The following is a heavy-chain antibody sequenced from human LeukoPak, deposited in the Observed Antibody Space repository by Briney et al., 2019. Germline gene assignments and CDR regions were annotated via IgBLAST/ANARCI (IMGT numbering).Heavy chain of an antibody. CDR2: IIPILGIA. V-gene: IGHV1-69*04. D-gene: IGHD2-2*01. Sequence: SVKVSCKASGGTFSSYAISWVRQAPGHGLEWMGRIIPILGIANYAQKFQGRVTITADKSTSTAYMELSSLRSEDTAVYYCASTASQLGYCSRTSCSRGSSWAHNWFDPWGQGTLVTVSS. CDR3: ASTASQLGYCSRTSCSRGSSWAHNWFDP. J-gene: IGHJ5*02. CDR1: GGTFSSYA.